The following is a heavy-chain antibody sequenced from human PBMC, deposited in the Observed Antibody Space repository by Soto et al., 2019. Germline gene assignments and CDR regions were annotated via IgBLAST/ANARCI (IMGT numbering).Heavy chain of an antibody. Sequence: PGGSLRLSCEVSGFSLSGYGMHWVRQAPGKGLEWVAVIWYDGTTKNYADSVKGRFTISRDSSKNTVYLQMDSLKVEDTAVYYCARDVDRTSHLNWCDPWGQGVMVTVSS. J-gene: IGHJ5*02. CDR1: GFSLSGYG. CDR2: IWYDGTTK. V-gene: IGHV3-33*01. CDR3: ARDVDRTSHLNWCDP. D-gene: IGHD5-12*01.